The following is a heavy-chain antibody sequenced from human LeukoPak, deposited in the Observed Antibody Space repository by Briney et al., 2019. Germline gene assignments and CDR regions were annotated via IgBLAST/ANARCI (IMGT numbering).Heavy chain of an antibody. CDR3: VKDVRGQLLMLGLIDY. D-gene: IGHD2-2*01. V-gene: IGHV3-23*01. CDR1: GFTFSSYS. CDR2: ISGSGGST. J-gene: IGHJ4*02. Sequence: GGSLRLSCAASGFTFSSYSMSWVRQAPGKGLEWVSVISGSGGSTYYADSVKGRFTISRDNSKNTLYLQMNSLRAEDTAVYYCVKDVRGQLLMLGLIDYWGQGTLVTVSS.